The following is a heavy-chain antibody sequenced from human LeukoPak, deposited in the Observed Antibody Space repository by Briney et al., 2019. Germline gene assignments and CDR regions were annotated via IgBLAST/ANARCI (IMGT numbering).Heavy chain of an antibody. CDR3: ARGRASSWYWKGNWFDP. V-gene: IGHV1-69*01. CDR1: GGTFSSYA. D-gene: IGHD6-13*01. J-gene: IGHJ5*02. CDR2: IIPIFGTA. Sequence: VASVKVSCKASGGTFSSYAISWVRQAPGQGLEWMGGIIPIFGTANYAQKFQGRVTITAGESTSTAYMELSSLRSEDTAVYYCARGRASSWYWKGNWFDPWGQGTLVTVSS.